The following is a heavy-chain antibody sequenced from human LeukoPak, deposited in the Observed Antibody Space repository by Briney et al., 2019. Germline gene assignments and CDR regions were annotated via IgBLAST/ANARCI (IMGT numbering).Heavy chain of an antibody. Sequence: ASVKVSCKASGYSFTSYGISWVRQAPGQGPEWMGWISAYNGNTSYAQKFQGRVTMTTDTSTTTAYMELRSLRSDDTAVYYCARLYCSSRTCYNFWFDSWGQGTLVTVSS. D-gene: IGHD2-2*02. CDR1: GYSFTSYG. J-gene: IGHJ5*01. CDR2: ISAYNGNT. CDR3: ARLYCSSRTCYNFWFDS. V-gene: IGHV1-18*01.